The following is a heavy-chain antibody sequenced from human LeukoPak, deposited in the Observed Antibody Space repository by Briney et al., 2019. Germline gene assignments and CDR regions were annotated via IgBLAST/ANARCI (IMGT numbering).Heavy chain of an antibody. V-gene: IGHV1-46*01. Sequence: ASMKVSCKASGYTLIDYYMHWVRQAPGQGLEWMGILNPAGGSTTYAQKFRGRVTMTRDTSTSTVYMELSSLRSEDTAVYYCAREPAAGHYWYFDLWGRGTLSLSPQ. CDR1: GYTLIDYY. CDR3: AREPAAGHYWYFDL. J-gene: IGHJ2*01. CDR2: LNPAGGST. D-gene: IGHD6-13*01.